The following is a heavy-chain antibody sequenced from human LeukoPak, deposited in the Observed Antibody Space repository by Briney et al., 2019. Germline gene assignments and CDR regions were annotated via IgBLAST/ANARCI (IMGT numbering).Heavy chain of an antibody. CDR2: INPQRGAT. D-gene: IGHD3-10*01. V-gene: IGHV1-2*02. CDR3: ARSTLIMIRGVVDS. Sequence: GASVKVSCKTSGYTFTDHYIHWIRQTPRGGLEWLGWINPQRGATDSSQKFQGRLTITMDTASNTAYMELFSLTSDDTAIYYCARSTLIMIRGVVDSWGQGSLVAVSS. CDR1: GYTFTDHY. J-gene: IGHJ5*01.